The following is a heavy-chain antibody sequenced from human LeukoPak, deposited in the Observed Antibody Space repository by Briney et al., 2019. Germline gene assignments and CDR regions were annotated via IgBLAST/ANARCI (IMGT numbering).Heavy chain of an antibody. J-gene: IGHJ4*02. V-gene: IGHV3-7*01. Sequence: GGSLRLSCAASGFTSSSYWMSWVRQAPGKGLEWVANIKQDGSEKYYVDSVKGRFTISRDNAKNSLYLQMNSLRAEDTAVYYCARDPHPIAAVDYWGQGTLVTVSS. CDR1: GFTSSSYW. CDR2: IKQDGSEK. CDR3: ARDPHPIAAVDY. D-gene: IGHD6-25*01.